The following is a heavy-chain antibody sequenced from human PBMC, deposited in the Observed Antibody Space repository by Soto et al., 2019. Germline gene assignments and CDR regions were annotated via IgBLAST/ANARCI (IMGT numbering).Heavy chain of an antibody. Sequence: QGLEWMGWISAYNGDTNYAQKLQGRVTMTTDTSTSTAYMELRSLRSDDTAVYYCRTARGYKDEEYCLDVWGHGLTVTV. CDR2: ISAYNGDT. V-gene: IGHV1-18*01. CDR3: RTARGYKDEEYCLDV. D-gene: IGHD3-3*01. J-gene: IGHJ6*01.